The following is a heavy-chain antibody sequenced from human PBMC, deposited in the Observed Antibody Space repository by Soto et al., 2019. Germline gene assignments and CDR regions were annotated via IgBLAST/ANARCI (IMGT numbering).Heavy chain of an antibody. CDR1: GGSISSSSYY. Sequence: SETLSLTCTVSGGSISSSSYYWGWIRQPPGKGLEWIGSIYYSGSTYYNPSLKSRVTISVDTSKNQFSLKLSSVTAADTAVYYCARVGDGYNFVGGGWGQGTLVTVSS. V-gene: IGHV4-39*01. J-gene: IGHJ4*02. CDR3: ARVGDGYNFVGGG. D-gene: IGHD5-12*01. CDR2: IYYSGST.